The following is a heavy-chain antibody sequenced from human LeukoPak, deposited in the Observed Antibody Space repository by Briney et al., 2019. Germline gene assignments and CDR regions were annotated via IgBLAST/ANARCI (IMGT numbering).Heavy chain of an antibody. V-gene: IGHV1-8*03. CDR1: GYTFTSYD. D-gene: IGHD6-6*01. Sequence: ASVKVSCKASGYTFTSYDINWVRQATGQGLEWMGWMNPNSGNTGYAQKFQGRVTITRNTSISTAYMELSSLRSEDTAVYYCARGGLGQLVRRGYYYFDYWAREPWSPSPQ. J-gene: IGHJ4*02. CDR3: ARGGLGQLVRRGYYYFDY. CDR2: MNPNSGNT.